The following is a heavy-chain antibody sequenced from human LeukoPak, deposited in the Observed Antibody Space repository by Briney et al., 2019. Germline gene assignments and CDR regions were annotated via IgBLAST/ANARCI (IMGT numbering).Heavy chain of an antibody. D-gene: IGHD3-3*01. J-gene: IGHJ6*02. V-gene: IGHV1-18*01. CDR2: ISAYNGNT. CDR1: GYTFTSYG. Sequence: ASVKVSCKASGYTFTSYGISWVRQAPGQGLEWMGWISAYNGNTNYAQKLQGRVTMTTDTSTSTAYMELRSLRSDDTAVYYCARRQRITIFGVVTKGISSYGMDVWGQGTTVTVSS. CDR3: ARRQRITIFGVVTKGISSYGMDV.